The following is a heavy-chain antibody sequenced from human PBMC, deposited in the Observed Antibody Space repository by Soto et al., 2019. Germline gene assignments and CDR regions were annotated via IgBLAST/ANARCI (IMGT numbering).Heavy chain of an antibody. CDR2: ISWNSNII. V-gene: IGHV3-9*01. CDR3: AKGGPDGFCSGGRCYFDY. Sequence: EVQLVESGGGFVQPGRSLRLSCAASGFTFDDYAMHCVRRVPGKGLEWVSSISWNSNIIGYADSVKGRFTISRDNAKNSLYLQMNSLRPEDTALYYCAKGGPDGFCSGGRCYFDYWGQGTLVTVSS. D-gene: IGHD2-15*01. J-gene: IGHJ4*02. CDR1: GFTFDDYA.